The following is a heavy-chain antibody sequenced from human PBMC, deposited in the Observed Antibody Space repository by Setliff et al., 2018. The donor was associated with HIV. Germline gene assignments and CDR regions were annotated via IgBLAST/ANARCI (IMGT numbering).Heavy chain of an antibody. D-gene: IGHD3-3*01. CDR1: GFTFSTYE. CDR2: ISSSGSTI. Sequence: GESLKISCAASGFTFSTYEMNWVRQAPGKGPEWVSYISSSGSTIYYADSVKGRSTISRDNAKNSLYLQMNSLRAEDTAVYYCAPLGGSRFYFDYWGQGTLVTVSS. J-gene: IGHJ4*02. CDR3: APLGGSRFYFDY. V-gene: IGHV3-48*03.